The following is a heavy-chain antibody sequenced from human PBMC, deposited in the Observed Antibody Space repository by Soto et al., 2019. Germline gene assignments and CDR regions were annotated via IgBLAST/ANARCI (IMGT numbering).Heavy chain of an antibody. Sequence: PRESLKISGKGSGCIFSIYWIGWVRQMPGKGLEWMGIIYPGDSDTRYNPSFQGQVTISVDKSTSTAYLEWNSLKASDTAIYYCARPEIPTRSNDYDYPFDLWGQGTLVTVSS. CDR2: IYPGDSDT. D-gene: IGHD3-22*01. CDR3: ARPEIPTRSNDYDYPFDL. CDR1: GCIFSIYW. J-gene: IGHJ5*02. V-gene: IGHV5-51*01.